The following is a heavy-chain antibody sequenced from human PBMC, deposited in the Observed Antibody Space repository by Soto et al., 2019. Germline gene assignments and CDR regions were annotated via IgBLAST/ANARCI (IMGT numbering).Heavy chain of an antibody. CDR2: ISGIGGST. J-gene: IGHJ4*02. Sequence: GGSLRLSCADSGFTFTDYALSWVRQAPGKGLEWVATISGIGGSTYLADSVKGRLSISRDNSKNTVSLLMNSLRAEDTAVYFCARGSSGYISSWYYFDYWGRGTLVTVSS. V-gene: IGHV3-23*01. CDR3: ARGSSGYISSWYYFDY. D-gene: IGHD6-13*01. CDR1: GFTFTDYA.